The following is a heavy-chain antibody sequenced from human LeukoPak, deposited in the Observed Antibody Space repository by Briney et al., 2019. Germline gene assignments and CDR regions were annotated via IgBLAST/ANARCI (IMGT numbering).Heavy chain of an antibody. Sequence: PGGSLRLSCAASGFTFSSYAMSWVRQAPGKGLEWVSAISGSGGSTYYADSVKGRFTISRDNSKNTLYLQMNSLRAEDTAVYYCAKDPVVVVPAAILGLFDYWGQGTLVTVSS. J-gene: IGHJ4*02. V-gene: IGHV3-23*01. CDR2: ISGSGGST. CDR1: GFTFSSYA. CDR3: AKDPVVVVPAAILGLFDY. D-gene: IGHD2-2*01.